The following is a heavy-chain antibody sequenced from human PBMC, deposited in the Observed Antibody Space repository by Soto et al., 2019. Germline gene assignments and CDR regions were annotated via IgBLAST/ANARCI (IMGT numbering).Heavy chain of an antibody. V-gene: IGHV1-69*08. D-gene: IGHD6-13*01. J-gene: IGHJ4*02. Sequence: QVQLVQSGAEVKKPGSSVKVSCKASGGTFSSYTFSWVRQAPGQGLEWMGRTIPILGITDYAQKFQGRVTIIVDKSTSTTRTAYMELSSLRSEDTAVYYGARELGYTHMRRGYWGKGTLVTVSS. CDR1: GGTFSSYT. CDR2: TIPILGIT. CDR3: ARELGYTHMRRGY.